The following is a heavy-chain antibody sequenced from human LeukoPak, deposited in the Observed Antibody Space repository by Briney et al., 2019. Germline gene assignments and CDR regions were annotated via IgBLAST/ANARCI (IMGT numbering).Heavy chain of an antibody. Sequence: PGGSLRLSCAASGFTFSSYAMSWVRQAPGKGLEWVSAISGSGGSTYYADSVKGRFTISRDNSKNALYLQMNSLRAEDTAVYYCAKAQYSSGWYYDYWGQGTLVTVSS. CDR1: GFTFSSYA. D-gene: IGHD6-19*01. CDR3: AKAQYSSGWYYDY. J-gene: IGHJ4*02. CDR2: ISGSGGST. V-gene: IGHV3-23*01.